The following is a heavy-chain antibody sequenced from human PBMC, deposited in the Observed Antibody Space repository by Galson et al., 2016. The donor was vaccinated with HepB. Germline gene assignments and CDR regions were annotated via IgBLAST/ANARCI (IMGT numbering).Heavy chain of an antibody. V-gene: IGHV3-30*04. Sequence: SLKLSCAASGFSFNSYAMHWVRQAPGQGLEWVAGIPSDGGNAVYADSLKGRFTISRDTSKNTLYLQMNSLRAEDTAVYYCVRGGEVVYISLEHGMDVWGQGTTVTVSS. D-gene: IGHD3-10*01. J-gene: IGHJ6*02. CDR2: IPSDGGNA. CDR3: VRGGEVVYISLEHGMDV. CDR1: GFSFNSYA.